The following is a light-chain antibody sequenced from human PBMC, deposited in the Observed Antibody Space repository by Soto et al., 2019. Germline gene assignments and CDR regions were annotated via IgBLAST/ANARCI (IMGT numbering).Light chain of an antibody. CDR1: QSVSSSY. CDR3: QQYGSSHLT. Sequence: EIVVTQSPGTLSLSPGERATLSCRASQSVSSSYLAWYQQKPGQAPRLLIYGASSRATGIPDRFSGSGSGTDFTLTICSLVPEDFAAYYCQQYGSSHLTFGPGTRLQIK. J-gene: IGKJ5*01. CDR2: GAS. V-gene: IGKV3-20*01.